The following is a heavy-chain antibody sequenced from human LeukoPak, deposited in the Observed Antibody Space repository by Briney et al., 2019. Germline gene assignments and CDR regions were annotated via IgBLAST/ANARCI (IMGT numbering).Heavy chain of an antibody. D-gene: IGHD4-11*01. Sequence: GGSLRLSCSTSGFTFSHFGMHWVRQAPGKGLEWVAVIWSDGSNRYYGDSVKGRFTISRDNSENSVYLHMNNLRVEDTAVYYCAKDAQRGFDYRNSLESWGRGTLVIVSS. CDR1: GFTFSHFG. CDR3: AKDAQRGFDYRNSLES. J-gene: IGHJ5*01. CDR2: IWSDGSNR. V-gene: IGHV3-33*06.